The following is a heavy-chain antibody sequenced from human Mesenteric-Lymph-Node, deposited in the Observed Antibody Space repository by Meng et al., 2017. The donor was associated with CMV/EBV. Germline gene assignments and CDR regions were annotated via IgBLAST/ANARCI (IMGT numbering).Heavy chain of an antibody. CDR3: ATLDWFDP. V-gene: IGHV3-9*01. J-gene: IGHJ5*02. Sequence: GGSLRLSCAASGFTFDAYAMHWVRQAPGKGLEWVSGISWNSGSIGYADSVKGRFTISRDNAKNSLYLQMNSLRAEDTALYYCATLDWFDPWGQGTLVTVSS. CDR2: ISWNSGSI. CDR1: GFTFDAYA.